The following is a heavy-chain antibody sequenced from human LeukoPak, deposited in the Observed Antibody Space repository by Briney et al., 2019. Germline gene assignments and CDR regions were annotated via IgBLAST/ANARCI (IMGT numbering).Heavy chain of an antibody. CDR3: ARDPPLWAPSGSWIDY. V-gene: IGHV3-66*02. J-gene: IGHJ4*02. CDR1: GFTVSSNY. CDR2: IYSGGST. D-gene: IGHD6-13*01. Sequence: GGSLRLSXAASGFTVSSNYMSWVRQAPGKGLEWVSVIYSGGSTYYADSVKGRFTISRDNSKNTLYLQMNSLRAEDTAVYYCARDPPLWAPSGSWIDYWGLGTLVTVSS.